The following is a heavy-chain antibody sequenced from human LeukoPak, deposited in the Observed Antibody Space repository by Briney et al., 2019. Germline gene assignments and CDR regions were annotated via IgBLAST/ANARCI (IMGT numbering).Heavy chain of an antibody. V-gene: IGHV3-30*18. CDR2: ISYDGSNK. J-gene: IGHJ4*02. D-gene: IGHD1-26*01. CDR1: GFTFSSYG. CDR3: AKDDNSDFVGAPDY. Sequence: PGGSLRLSCAASGFTFSSYGMHWVRQAPGKGLEWVAVISYDGSNKYYADSVKGRFTISRDNSKNTLYLQMNSLRAEDTAVYYCAKDDNSDFVGAPDYWGQGTLVTVSS.